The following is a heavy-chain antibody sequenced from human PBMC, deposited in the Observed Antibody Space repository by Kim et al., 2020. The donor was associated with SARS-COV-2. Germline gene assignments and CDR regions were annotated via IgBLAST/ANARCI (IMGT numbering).Heavy chain of an antibody. CDR3: AGSSNEDYGDYDFWFAP. D-gene: IGHD4-17*01. Sequence: SETLSLTCTVSGGSISSSSYYWGWIRQPPGKGLEWIGSIYYSGSTYYNPSLKSRVTISVDTSKNQFSLKLSSVTAADTAVYYCAGSSNEDYGDYDFWFAPWGQGTLVTVSS. CDR2: IYYSGST. J-gene: IGHJ5*02. V-gene: IGHV4-39*01. CDR1: GGSISSSSYY.